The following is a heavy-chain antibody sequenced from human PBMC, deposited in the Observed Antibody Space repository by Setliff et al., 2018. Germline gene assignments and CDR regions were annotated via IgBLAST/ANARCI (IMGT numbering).Heavy chain of an antibody. V-gene: IGHV1-69*05. CDR3: ARVFGSSPSPYNYYYYMDV. J-gene: IGHJ6*03. CDR2: INPIFGTA. D-gene: IGHD6-6*01. Sequence: GASVKVSCKASGGTFSSYGVSWVRQAPEQGLEWMGGINPIFGTANYAQKFQGRLTVTTDESTNTAYMELSSLSSEDTAVYYCARVFGSSPSPYNYYYYMDVWGKGTTVTVSS. CDR1: GGTFSSYG.